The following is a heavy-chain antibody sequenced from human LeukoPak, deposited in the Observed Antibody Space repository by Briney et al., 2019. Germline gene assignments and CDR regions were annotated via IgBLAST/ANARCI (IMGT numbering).Heavy chain of an antibody. CDR1: GGSFITYY. CDR2: MYHSGIA. CDR3: ARGDGAYNYSYYFEN. V-gene: IGHV4-59*01. Sequence: SETLSLTCTGSGGSFITYYWCWIRQPPGKRLEYLGYMYHSGIANYNPSLKSRVTISADTSKNQFSLNLTSVTAADTAMYYCARGDGAYNYSYYFENGGQGTLGTVSS. J-gene: IGHJ4*01. D-gene: IGHD5-18*01.